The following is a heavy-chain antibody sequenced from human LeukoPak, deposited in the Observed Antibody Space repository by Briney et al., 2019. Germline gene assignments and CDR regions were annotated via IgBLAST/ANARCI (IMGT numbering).Heavy chain of an antibody. CDR1: GVTFSSYG. J-gene: IGHJ4*02. CDR3: AKDLGYYYDSSGYSLDY. CDR2: IRYDGSNK. Sequence: GGSLRLSCAASGVTFSSYGRHWVRQAPGKGLEWVAFIRYDGSNKYYADSVKGRFTISRDNSKNTLYLQMNSLRAEDTAVYYCAKDLGYYYDSSGYSLDYWGQGTLVTVSS. V-gene: IGHV3-30*02. D-gene: IGHD3-22*01.